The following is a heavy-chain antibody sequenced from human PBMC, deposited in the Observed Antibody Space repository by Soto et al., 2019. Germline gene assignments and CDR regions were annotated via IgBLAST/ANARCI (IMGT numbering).Heavy chain of an antibody. CDR2: MNPNSGNT. J-gene: IGHJ4*02. Sequence: GASVKVSCKASGYTFTSYDINWVRQATGQGLEWMGWMNPNSGNTGYAQKFQGRVTMTRNTSISTAYMELSSLRSEDTAVYYCATEATRNYPPILYYWGQGTLVTVSS. CDR3: ATEATRNYPPILYY. V-gene: IGHV1-8*01. CDR1: GYTFTSYD. D-gene: IGHD4-4*01.